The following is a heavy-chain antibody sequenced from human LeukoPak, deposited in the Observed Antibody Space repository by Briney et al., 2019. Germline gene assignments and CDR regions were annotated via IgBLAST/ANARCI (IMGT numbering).Heavy chain of an antibody. CDR1: GGSISSYY. CDR3: ARDESGSYSLDY. D-gene: IGHD1-26*01. J-gene: IGHJ4*02. V-gene: IGHV4-59*01. Sequence: SETLSLTCTVSGGSISSYYRSWIRQPPGKGLEWIGYIYYSGSTNYNPSLKSRVTISVDTSKNKFSLKLSSVTAADTAVYYCARDESGSYSLDYWGQGTLVTVSS. CDR2: IYYSGST.